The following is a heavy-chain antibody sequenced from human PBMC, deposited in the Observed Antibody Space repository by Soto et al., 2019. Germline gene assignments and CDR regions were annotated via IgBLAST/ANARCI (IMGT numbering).Heavy chain of an antibody. CDR2: IIPIFETA. J-gene: IGHJ6*02. CDR1: GGTFSSFA. CDR3: ARDLEVVVLGVDHYYYYGMDV. Sequence: ASVKVSCKTSGGTFSSFAISWVRQAPGQGLEWMGGIIPIFETANYAQKFQGRVTITADEIKGTAYMELRSLRSEDTGVYYCARDLEVVVLGVDHYYYYGMDVWGQGTTVTVSS. V-gene: IGHV1-69*13. D-gene: IGHD2-15*01.